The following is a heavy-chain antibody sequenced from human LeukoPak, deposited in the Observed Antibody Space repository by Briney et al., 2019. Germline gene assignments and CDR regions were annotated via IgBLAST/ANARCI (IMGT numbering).Heavy chain of an antibody. Sequence: GASVKLSCKASGYTFTSYDIHWVGQAPGQGLEWMGRMNPNNGNTGEAKKFQGRVTMTRDPSISTAYMELSSLRSEDTGVYFCARALAGTAELDVWGKATTVTVSS. V-gene: IGHV1-8*01. J-gene: IGHJ6*03. CDR3: ARALAGTAELDV. CDR2: MNPNNGNT. D-gene: IGHD1-1*01. CDR1: GYTFTSYD.